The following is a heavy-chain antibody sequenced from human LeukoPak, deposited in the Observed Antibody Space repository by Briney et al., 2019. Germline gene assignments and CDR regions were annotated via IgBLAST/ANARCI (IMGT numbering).Heavy chain of an antibody. V-gene: IGHV4-4*02. J-gene: IGHJ6*04. CDR2: IYHSGST. CDR1: GGSISSSNW. Sequence: SGTLSLTCAVSGGSISSSNWWSWVRQPPGKGLEWIGEIYHSGSTNYNPSLKSRDTISVDKSKNQFSLKLSSVTAADTAVYYCARGLRYFDWLLYGFDYYYGMDVWGKGTTVTVSS. D-gene: IGHD3-9*01. CDR3: ARGLRYFDWLLYGFDYYYGMDV.